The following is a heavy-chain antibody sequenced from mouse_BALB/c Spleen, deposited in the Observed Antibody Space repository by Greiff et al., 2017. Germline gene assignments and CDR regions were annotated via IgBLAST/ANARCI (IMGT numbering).Heavy chain of an antibody. CDR2: IRSKSNNYAT. Sequence: GGGLVQPKGSLKLSCAASGFTFNTYAMNWVRQAPGKGLEWVARIRSKSNNYATYYADSVKDRFTISRDDSQSMLYLQMNNLKTEDTAMYYCVRNGYRYYYAMDYWGQGTSVTVSS. V-gene: IGHV10-1*02. CDR3: VRNGYRYYYAMDY. CDR1: GFTFNTYA. J-gene: IGHJ4*01. D-gene: IGHD2-14*01.